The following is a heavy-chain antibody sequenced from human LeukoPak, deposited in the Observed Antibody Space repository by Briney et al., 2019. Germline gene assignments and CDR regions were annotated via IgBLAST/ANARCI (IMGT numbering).Heavy chain of an antibody. Sequence: GGSLRLSCAASGFTVSSNYMSWVRQAPGKGLEWVSVIYSGGSTYYADSVKGRFTISRDNSKNTLYLQMNSLRAEDTAVYYCATISQGLEVVVTHLYYYYYMDVWGKGTTVTVSS. J-gene: IGHJ6*03. D-gene: IGHD3-22*01. V-gene: IGHV3-53*01. CDR2: IYSGGST. CDR3: ATISQGLEVVVTHLYYYYYMDV. CDR1: GFTVSSNY.